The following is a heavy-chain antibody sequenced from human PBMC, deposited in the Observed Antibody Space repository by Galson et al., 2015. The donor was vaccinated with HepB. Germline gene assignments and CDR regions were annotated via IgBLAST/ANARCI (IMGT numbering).Heavy chain of an antibody. D-gene: IGHD3-10*01. CDR1: GFTFSSYG. J-gene: IGHJ4*02. CDR3: AKATMVRGVLGY. V-gene: IGHV3-30*02. CDR2: IRYDGSNK. Sequence: SLRLSCAASGFTFSSYGMHWVRQAPGKGLEWVAFIRYDGSNKYYADSVKGRFTISRDNSKNTLYLQMNSLRAEDTAVYYCAKATMVRGVLGYWGQGTLVTVSS.